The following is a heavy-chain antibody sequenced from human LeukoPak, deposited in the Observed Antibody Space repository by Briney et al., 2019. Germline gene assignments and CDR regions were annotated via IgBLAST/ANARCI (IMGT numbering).Heavy chain of an antibody. D-gene: IGHD3-22*01. CDR1: GFTFSSYS. V-gene: IGHV3-21*01. Sequence: GGSLRLSCAASGFTFSSYSMNWIRQAPGKGLEWVSSFGTRSTSIYHAGSVKGRFAISRDNAKNSLYLQMNSLRAEDTALYYCAREVSEGFDFWGQGTLVTVSS. J-gene: IGHJ4*02. CDR3: AREVSEGFDF. CDR2: FGTRSTSI.